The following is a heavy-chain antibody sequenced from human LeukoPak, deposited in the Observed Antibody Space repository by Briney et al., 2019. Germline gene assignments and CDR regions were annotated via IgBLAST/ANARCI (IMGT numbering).Heavy chain of an antibody. CDR3: AKGPSY. J-gene: IGHJ4*02. CDR2: LSYDGNNK. Sequence: GGSLRLSCAASGFTFSGYGMHWVRQAPGKGLEWVAVLSYDGNNKYYADSLKGRFTISRDNSKNTLYLQMNSLRAEDTAVYYCAKGPSYWGQGTLVTVSS. V-gene: IGHV3-30*18. CDR1: GFTFSGYG.